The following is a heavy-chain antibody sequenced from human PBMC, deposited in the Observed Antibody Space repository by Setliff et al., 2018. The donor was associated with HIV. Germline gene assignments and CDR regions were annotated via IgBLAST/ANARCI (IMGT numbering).Heavy chain of an antibody. J-gene: IGHJ6*02. D-gene: IGHD2-2*01. Sequence: SVKVSCKASGDTLSIHPISWVRQATGRGLDWMGGIIPAFGTASHAQKFQGRVTITTDESTSTAYMELSSLRFEDTAMYYCASAYCSSTGCYVRWGNGMDVWGQGTTVTVS. CDR1: GDTLSIHP. V-gene: IGHV1-69*05. CDR3: ASAYCSSTGCYVRWGNGMDV. CDR2: IIPAFGTA.